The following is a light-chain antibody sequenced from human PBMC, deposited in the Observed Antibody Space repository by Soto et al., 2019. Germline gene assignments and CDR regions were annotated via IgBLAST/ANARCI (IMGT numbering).Light chain of an antibody. V-gene: IGKV1-5*03. J-gene: IGKJ1*01. CDR2: KAS. CDR3: QQYNSDSRT. CDR1: QSISAW. Sequence: DIQMTQSPSTLSASVGDRVTITCRASQSISAWLAWYQQKPGKAPKLLIYKASSLESGVPSRLSGSGSGTEFTLTISSLQPDDFATSYCQQYNSDSRTFGQGTKVEIK.